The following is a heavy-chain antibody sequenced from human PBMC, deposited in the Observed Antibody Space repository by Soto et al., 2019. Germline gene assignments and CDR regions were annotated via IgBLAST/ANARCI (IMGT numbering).Heavy chain of an antibody. CDR3: AKEVGKSDYYSY. J-gene: IGHJ4*02. CDR1: GFTFSSYA. Sequence: EVQLLESGGGLVQPGGSLRLSCAASGFTFSSYAMSWVRQAPGKGLEWVSAISGSGGSTYYADSVKGRFTISRDNSKHDLYPQMNSRRAADTAIYYCAKEVGKSDYYSYWGQGTLVTFSA. CDR2: ISGSGGST. V-gene: IGHV3-23*01. D-gene: IGHD2-21*02.